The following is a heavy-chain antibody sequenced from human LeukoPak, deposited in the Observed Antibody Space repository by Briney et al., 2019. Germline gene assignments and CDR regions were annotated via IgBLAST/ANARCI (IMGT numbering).Heavy chain of an antibody. CDR3: ARADWDTAMIDY. J-gene: IGHJ4*02. Sequence: PGGSLRLSCAASGFTFSSYSMNWVRQAPGKGLEWVSSISSSSSYIYYADSVKGRSTISRDNAKKSLYLQMNSLRAEDTAVYYCARADWDTAMIDYWGQGTVVTVSS. CDR1: GFTFSSYS. CDR2: ISSSSSYI. D-gene: IGHD5-18*01. V-gene: IGHV3-21*01.